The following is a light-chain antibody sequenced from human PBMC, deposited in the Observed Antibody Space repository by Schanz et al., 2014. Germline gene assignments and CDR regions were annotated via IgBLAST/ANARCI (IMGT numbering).Light chain of an antibody. Sequence: ETVMTQSPGTLSVSPGERATLSCRASQSVSSNLAWYQQKRGQAPRLLIYDASARATGIPARFSGRGSGTEFTLTISSLEPEDFAVYYCQQRSNWPLTFGGGAKVEIK. CDR1: QSVSSN. CDR2: DAS. J-gene: IGKJ4*01. CDR3: QQRSNWPLT. V-gene: IGKV3-15*01.